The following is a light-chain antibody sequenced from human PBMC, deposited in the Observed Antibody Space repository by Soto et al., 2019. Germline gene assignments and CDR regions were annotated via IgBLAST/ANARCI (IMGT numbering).Light chain of an antibody. CDR3: QQYGSPPYT. J-gene: IGKJ2*01. Sequence: EIVLTQSPGTLSLSPGERATLSCRASQSVSANFVAWYQQKPGQPPRLFIFAASGRAAVIPDRFSGSGSGTDFTLTISRLEPEDFAVYYCQQYGSPPYTLAQGTKLEI. V-gene: IGKV3-20*01. CDR1: QSVSANF. CDR2: AAS.